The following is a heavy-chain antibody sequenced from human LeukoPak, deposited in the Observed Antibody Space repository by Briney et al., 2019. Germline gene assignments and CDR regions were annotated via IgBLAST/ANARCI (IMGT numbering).Heavy chain of an antibody. CDR3: ATTPTSGNLAYNYYGSGSYYNVFGY. CDR2: FDPEDGET. Sequence: ASVKVSCKVSGYTLTELSMHWVRQAPGKGLGWMGGFDPEDGETIYAQKFQGRVTMTEDTSTDTAYMELSSLRSEDTAVYYCATTPTSGNLAYNYYGSGSYYNVFGYWGQGTLVTVSS. CDR1: GYTLTELS. V-gene: IGHV1-24*01. D-gene: IGHD3-10*01. J-gene: IGHJ4*02.